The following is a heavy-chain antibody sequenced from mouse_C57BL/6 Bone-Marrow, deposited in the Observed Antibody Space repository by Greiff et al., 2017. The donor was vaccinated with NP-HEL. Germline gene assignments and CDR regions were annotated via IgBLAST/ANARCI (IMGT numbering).Heavy chain of an antibody. V-gene: IGHV14-4*01. Sequence: VQLQQSGAELVRPGASVKLSCTASGFNFTDDYMHWVKQRPEQGLEWIGWIDPENGDTEYASKFQGKATITADTSSNTAYLQLSSLTSEDTAVDYCTPYYYGSSYYAMDYWGQGTSVTVSS. CDR1: GFNFTDDY. D-gene: IGHD1-1*01. J-gene: IGHJ4*01. CDR3: TPYYYGSSYYAMDY. CDR2: IDPENGDT.